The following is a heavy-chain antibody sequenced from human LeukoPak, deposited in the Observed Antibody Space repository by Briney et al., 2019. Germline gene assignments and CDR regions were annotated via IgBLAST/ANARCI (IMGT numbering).Heavy chain of an antibody. CDR1: GGPISPYK. D-gene: IGHD2-15*01. CDR3: AREWSGFDS. J-gene: IGHJ4*02. Sequence: SETLTLTCTVPGGPISPYKRAWIRQPPAKGLENIGPMFDSGDTNNNPSLRSRVTISLDRSKKQLSLRLTSVTATDTAVYYCAREWSGFDSWGQGTLVTVSS. V-gene: IGHV4-59*12. CDR2: MFDSGDT.